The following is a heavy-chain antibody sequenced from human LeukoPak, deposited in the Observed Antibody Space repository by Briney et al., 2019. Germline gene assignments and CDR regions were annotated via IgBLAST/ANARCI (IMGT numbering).Heavy chain of an antibody. CDR1: GFTFSSYA. CDR3: AKGRRIAAAGRPEYFQH. D-gene: IGHD6-13*01. Sequence: GGSLRLSCAASGFTFSSYAMSWVRQAPGKGLEWVSAISGSGGSTYYADSVKGRFTISRDNSKNKLYLQMNSLRAEDTDVYYCAKGRRIAAAGRPEYFQHWGQGTLVTVSS. CDR2: ISGSGGST. J-gene: IGHJ1*01. V-gene: IGHV3-23*01.